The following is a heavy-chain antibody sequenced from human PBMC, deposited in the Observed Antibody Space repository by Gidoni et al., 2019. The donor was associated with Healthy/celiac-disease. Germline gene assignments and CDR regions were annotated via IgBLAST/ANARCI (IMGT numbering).Heavy chain of an antibody. J-gene: IGHJ4*02. V-gene: IGHV3-23*01. CDR3: AKTRDDYGDYFDY. CDR1: GFTFSRYA. D-gene: IGHD4-17*01. CDR2: ISGSGGST. Sequence: EVQLLESGGGLVQPGGSLRLSCAASGFTFSRYAMSWVRQAPGKGLEWVSAISGSGGSTYYADSVKGRFTISRDNSKNTLYLQMNSLRAEDTAVYYCAKTRDDYGDYFDYWGQGTLVTVSS.